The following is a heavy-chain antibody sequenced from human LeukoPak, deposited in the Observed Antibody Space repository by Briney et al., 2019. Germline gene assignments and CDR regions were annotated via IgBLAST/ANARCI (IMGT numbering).Heavy chain of an antibody. CDR2: ITSNGYGI. CDR3: ARWAGVTDQ. CDR1: GFTFDDYA. Sequence: GRSLRLSCAASGFTFDDYAIHWVRQAPGKGLEWVSGITSNGYGIAYADSVKGRFTISRDNAKNYLYLQMNSLIAEDTAVYYCARWAGVTDQWGQGTLVTVSS. D-gene: IGHD5-24*01. J-gene: IGHJ4*02. V-gene: IGHV3-9*01.